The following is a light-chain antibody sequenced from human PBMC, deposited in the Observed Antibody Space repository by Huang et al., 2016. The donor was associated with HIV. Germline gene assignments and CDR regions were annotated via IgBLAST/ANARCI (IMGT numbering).Light chain of an antibody. J-gene: IGKJ1*01. V-gene: IGKV1-5*01. CDR3: QQYHSYPGT. Sequence: DIQMTQSPSTLSASVGDRVTITCRASQSIDSYLAWYQQKPGKAPKLLIYGASSLDSGVPSRFSGSGSGTEFTLTISSLQPDNFATYYCQQYHSYPGTFGQGTKVEIK. CDR2: GAS. CDR1: QSIDSY.